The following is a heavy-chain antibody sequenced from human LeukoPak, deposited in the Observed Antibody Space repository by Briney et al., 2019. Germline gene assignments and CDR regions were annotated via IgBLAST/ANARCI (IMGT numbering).Heavy chain of an antibody. V-gene: IGHV4-39*07. D-gene: IGHD1/OR15-1a*01. J-gene: IGHJ6*03. Sequence: KPSETLSLTCTVSGGSISSTSYYWGWIRQPPGKGLEWIGSISYSGSTYYNPSLKSRVTISVDTSKNQFSLKLSSVTAADTAVYYCARDRVTTSWRPPYYYYYMDVWGKGTTVTVSS. CDR1: GGSISSTSYY. CDR3: ARDRVTTSWRPPYYYYYMDV. CDR2: ISYSGST.